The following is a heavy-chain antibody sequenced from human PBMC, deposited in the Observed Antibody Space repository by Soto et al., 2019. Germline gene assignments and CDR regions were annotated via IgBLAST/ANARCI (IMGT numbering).Heavy chain of an antibody. CDR1: GFTFDDYA. J-gene: IGHJ2*01. V-gene: IGHV3-9*01. CDR2: ISWNSGSV. Sequence: EVQLVESGGGLVQPGRSLRLSCAASGFTFDDYAMHWVRQAPGKGLEWVSGISWNSGSVGYADSVKGQFTISRDNAKNSLYLQMNSLRAEDTALYYCAKDRLGWTVTTKEDWYFDLWGRGTLVTVSS. D-gene: IGHD4-17*01. CDR3: AKDRLGWTVTTKEDWYFDL.